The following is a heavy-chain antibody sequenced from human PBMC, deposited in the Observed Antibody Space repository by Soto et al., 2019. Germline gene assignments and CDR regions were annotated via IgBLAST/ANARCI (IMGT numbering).Heavy chain of an antibody. CDR1: GFTFSSYD. J-gene: IGHJ6*02. V-gene: IGHV3-13*04. Sequence: GGSLRLSCAASGFTFSSYDMHWVRQPTEKGLEWVSAIGTAGDTYYPGSVKGRFTISRENAKNSLYLQMNSLGDGDTAVYYCVREGPRPSDSAMDVWGQGTTVTVSS. CDR3: VREGPRPSDSAMDV. CDR2: IGTAGDT.